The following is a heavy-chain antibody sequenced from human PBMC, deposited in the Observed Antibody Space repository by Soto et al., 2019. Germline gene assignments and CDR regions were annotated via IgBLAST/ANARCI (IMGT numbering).Heavy chain of an antibody. V-gene: IGHV3-30*05. CDR2: ISYDGSNK. D-gene: IGHD5-12*01. Sequence: PGGSLRLSCAASGFTFSSYSMHWVRQAPGKGLEWVAVISYDGSNKYYADSVKGRFTISRDNSKNTLYLQMNSLRAEGTAVYYCARDKNSPPGRDGYNFFGVWGQGTTVTVSS. CDR3: ARDKNSPPGRDGYNFFGV. CDR1: GFTFSSYS. J-gene: IGHJ6*02.